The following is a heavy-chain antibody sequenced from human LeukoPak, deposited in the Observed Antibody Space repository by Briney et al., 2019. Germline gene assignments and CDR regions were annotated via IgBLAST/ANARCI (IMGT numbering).Heavy chain of an antibody. CDR3: AREGSGSYYFDY. V-gene: IGHV3-23*01. CDR2: ISGSGGST. Sequence: GGSLRLSCAASGFTFSSYAMSWVRQAPGKGLEWVSAISGSGGSTYYADSVKGRFTISRDSSKNTLYLQMNSLRAEDTAVYYCAREGSGSYYFDYWGQGTLVTVSS. J-gene: IGHJ4*02. CDR1: GFTFSSYA. D-gene: IGHD3-22*01.